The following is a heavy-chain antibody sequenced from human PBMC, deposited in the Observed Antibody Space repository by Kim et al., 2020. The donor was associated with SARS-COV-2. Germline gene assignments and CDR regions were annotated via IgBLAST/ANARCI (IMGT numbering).Heavy chain of an antibody. V-gene: IGHV5-10-1*01. CDR2: VDPRDSQS. Sequence: GESLKISCQASGYKFTDYWVTWVRQMPGKGLEWMGMVDPRDSQSKYGPTFQGDVIISSDKSINSVFLQWRSLKATDTAIYYCVRHGSVGANVPLRGFYGM. CDR3: VRHGSVGANVPLRGFYGM. CDR1: GYKFTDYW. J-gene: IGHJ6*01. D-gene: IGHD3-10*01.